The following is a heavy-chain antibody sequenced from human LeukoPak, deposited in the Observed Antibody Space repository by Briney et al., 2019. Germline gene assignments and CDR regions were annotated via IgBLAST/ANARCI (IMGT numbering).Heavy chain of an antibody. Sequence: SETLSLTCAVYGGSVTTYYWSWIRQPPGKGLEWIGEINHSGSTNYNPSLKSRVTISVDTSKNQFSLKLSSVTAADTAVYYCARWVVGATRDPDYWGQGTLVTVSS. J-gene: IGHJ4*02. CDR1: GGSVTTYY. CDR3: ARWVVGATRDPDY. V-gene: IGHV4-34*01. D-gene: IGHD1-26*01. CDR2: INHSGST.